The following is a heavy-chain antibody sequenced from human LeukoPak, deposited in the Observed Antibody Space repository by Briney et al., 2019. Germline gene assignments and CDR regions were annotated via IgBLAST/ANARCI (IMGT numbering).Heavy chain of an antibody. D-gene: IGHD2-15*01. J-gene: IGHJ4*02. CDR3: AATETSGGSTLFDY. Sequence: GGSLRLSCAASGFTFSSYAMSWVRQAPGKGGEGVSAISGSGGSTYYADSVKGRFTISRDNSKNTLYLQMNSLRAEDPAVYYCAATETSGGSTLFDYWGQGTLVTVSS. CDR1: GFTFSSYA. V-gene: IGHV3-23*01. CDR2: ISGSGGST.